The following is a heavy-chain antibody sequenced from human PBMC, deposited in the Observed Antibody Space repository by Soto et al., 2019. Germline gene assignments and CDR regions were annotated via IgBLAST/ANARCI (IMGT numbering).Heavy chain of an antibody. V-gene: IGHV3-23*01. CDR2: ITGSGDYT. CDR1: GFTFSSYA. J-gene: IGHJ3*01. D-gene: IGHD4-17*01. CDR3: GKDPNGDYFGAFDF. Sequence: EVQMLESGGGLVQPGGSLRLSCAASGFTFSSYALTWVRQAPGKGLEWVSSITGSGDYTRYTDSVKGRFTITRDNAKNTLFLQMKSPRADDTAIYYCGKDPNGDYFGAFDFWGQGTMVTGSS.